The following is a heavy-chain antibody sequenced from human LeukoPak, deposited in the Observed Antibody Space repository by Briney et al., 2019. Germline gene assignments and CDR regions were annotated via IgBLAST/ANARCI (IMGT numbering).Heavy chain of an antibody. CDR1: GVSISSGGYS. V-gene: IGHV4-61*08. J-gene: IGHJ6*03. D-gene: IGHD6-13*01. CDR2: IYHSGST. CDR3: ARRAPYSSSWYYYYYYMDV. Sequence: SQTLSLTCAVSGVSISSGGYSWSWIRQPPGKGLEWIGYIYHSGSTNYNPSLKSRFTISVDTSKNQFSLKLSSVTAADTAVYYCARRAPYSSSWYYYYYYMDVWGKGTTVTVSS.